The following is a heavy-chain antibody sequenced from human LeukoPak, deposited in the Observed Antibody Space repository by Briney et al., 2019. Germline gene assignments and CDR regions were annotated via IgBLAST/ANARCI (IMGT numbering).Heavy chain of an antibody. CDR2: INSDGSST. CDR1: GFTFSSYW. CDR3: ARGPPYYYGSGSYMDY. J-gene: IGHJ4*02. Sequence: GGSLRLSCAASGFTFSSYWMDWVRQAPGEGLVWVSHINSDGSSTSYADSVKGRFTISRDNAKNTLYLQMNSLRAEDTAVYYCARGPPYYYGSGSYMDYWGQGTLVTVSS. V-gene: IGHV3-74*01. D-gene: IGHD3-10*01.